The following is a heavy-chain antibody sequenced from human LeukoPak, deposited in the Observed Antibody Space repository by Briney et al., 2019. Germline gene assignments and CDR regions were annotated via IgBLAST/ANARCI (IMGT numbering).Heavy chain of an antibody. J-gene: IGHJ3*02. Sequence: GRSLRLSCAASGFTFSNYAMHWVRQAPGKGLEWVAFIRHDGSNKYYADSVKGRFTISRDNSKNTLYLQMNSLRAEDTAVYYCARARSSYGYGDAFDIWGQGTMVTVSS. CDR1: GFTFSNYA. CDR2: IRHDGSNK. V-gene: IGHV3-30*04. CDR3: ARARSSYGYGDAFDI. D-gene: IGHD5-18*01.